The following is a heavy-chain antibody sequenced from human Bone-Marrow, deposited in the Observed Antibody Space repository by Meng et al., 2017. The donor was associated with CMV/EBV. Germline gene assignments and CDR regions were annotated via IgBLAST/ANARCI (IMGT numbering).Heavy chain of an antibody. J-gene: IGHJ6*02. D-gene: IGHD3-3*01. Sequence: GGSLRLSCAASGFTFSNAWMSWVRQAPGKGLEWVGRIKSKTDGGTTDYAAPVKGRFTISRDDSKNTLYLQMNSLKTEDTAVYYCVITIFGVVIIRARGMDVWGQGTTVTVSS. CDR2: IKSKTDGGTT. CDR3: VITIFGVVIIRARGMDV. CDR1: GFTFSNAW. V-gene: IGHV3-15*01.